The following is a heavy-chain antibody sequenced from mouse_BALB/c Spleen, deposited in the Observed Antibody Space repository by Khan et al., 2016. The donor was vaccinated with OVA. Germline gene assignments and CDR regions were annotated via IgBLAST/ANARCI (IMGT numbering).Heavy chain of an antibody. CDR3: ARVYGGDFDY. J-gene: IGHJ2*02. CDR1: GYSITSDYA. CDR2: ISYSGNT. V-gene: IGHV3-2*02. Sequence: VQLKESGPGLVKPSQSLSLTCTVTGYSITSDYAWNWIRQFPGNKLEWMGFISYSGNTKYNPSLQSRFSITRDKSKNQFFLQLNSVTTEDTATYYCARVYGGDFDYWGQGTSLTVSS. D-gene: IGHD1-1*01.